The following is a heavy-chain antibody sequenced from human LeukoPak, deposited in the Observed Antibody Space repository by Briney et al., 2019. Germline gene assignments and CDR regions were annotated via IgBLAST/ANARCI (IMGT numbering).Heavy chain of an antibody. CDR1: GFTFDDYA. V-gene: IGHV3-9*01. D-gene: IGHD6-13*01. Sequence: PGRSLRLSCAASGFTFDDYAMHWVRQAPGKGLEWVSGISWNSGSIGYADSVKGRFTISRDNAKNSLYLQMNSLRAEDTALYYCAQGVVYSSSWCGLGYMDVWGKGTTVTVSS. CDR2: ISWNSGSI. J-gene: IGHJ6*03. CDR3: AQGVVYSSSWCGLGYMDV.